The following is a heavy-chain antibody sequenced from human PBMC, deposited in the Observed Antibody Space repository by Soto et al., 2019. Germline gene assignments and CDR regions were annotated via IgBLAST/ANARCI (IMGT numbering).Heavy chain of an antibody. V-gene: IGHV3-30*18. CDR3: AKPLPRASPLEWQWLDHDAFDI. J-gene: IGHJ3*02. CDR1: GFTFSSYG. D-gene: IGHD6-19*01. CDR2: ISYDGSNK. Sequence: PGGSLRLSCAASGFTFSSYGMHWVRQAPGKGLERVAVISYDGSNKYYADSVKGRFTISRDNSKNTLNLQMNSLRAEDTAVYYCAKPLPRASPLEWQWLDHDAFDIWGQGTMVTVSS.